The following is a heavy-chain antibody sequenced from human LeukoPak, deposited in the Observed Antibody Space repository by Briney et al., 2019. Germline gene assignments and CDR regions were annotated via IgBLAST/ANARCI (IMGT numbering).Heavy chain of an antibody. CDR2: IYYSGST. CDR3: ARSYYYYYMDV. J-gene: IGHJ6*03. V-gene: IGHV4-59*01. Sequence: SETLSLTCTVSGGSISSYYWSWIRQPPGKGLEWIGYIYYSGSTNYNPSLKSRVTISVVTSKNQFSLKLSSVTAADTAVYYCARSYYYYYMDVWGKGTTVTVSS. CDR1: GGSISSYY.